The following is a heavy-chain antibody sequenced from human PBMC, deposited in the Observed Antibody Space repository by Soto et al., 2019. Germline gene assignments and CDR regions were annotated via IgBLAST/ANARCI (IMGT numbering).Heavy chain of an antibody. J-gene: IGHJ4*02. CDR2: MNPNTGGA. D-gene: IGHD6-19*01. CDR3: AKVISTIGSKQWLAQTKHQALDY. CDR1: GYNFNGYY. Sequence: QVNLVQSGAEVKKPGASVKVSCKASGYNFNGYYIHWVRQAPGQGREWMGWMNPNTGGANYAQKFQGKVLMTTDTSISTAYLELRSLTSDDTAVYYCAKVISTIGSKQWLAQTKHQALDYWGQGTLVTVSS. V-gene: IGHV1-2*02.